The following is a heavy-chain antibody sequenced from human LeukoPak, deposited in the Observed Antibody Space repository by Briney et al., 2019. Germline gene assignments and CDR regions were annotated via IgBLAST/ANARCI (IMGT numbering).Heavy chain of an antibody. Sequence: GASVKVSCKASGYTFTSYGINWVRQAPGQGLEWMGWISAYTGDTDYARKIQGRVTMTTDTSTSTAYMELRSLRSDDTAVYHCARLDPNQITGSPGIDCWGQGTLVTVSS. D-gene: IGHD1-20*01. J-gene: IGHJ4*02. CDR1: GYTFTSYG. CDR2: ISAYTGDT. V-gene: IGHV1-18*04. CDR3: ARLDPNQITGSPGIDC.